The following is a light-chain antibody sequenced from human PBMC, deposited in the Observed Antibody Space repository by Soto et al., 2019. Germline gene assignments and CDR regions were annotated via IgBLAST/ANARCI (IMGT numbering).Light chain of an antibody. Sequence: QSALTQPASVSGSPGQSITISCTGTSSDVGSYNLVSWYQQHPGKAPKLMMYEGSQRPSGVSNRCSGSKSGNTASLTISGLQAEDEADYYCCSYAGSSTFVFGGGTKLTVL. V-gene: IGLV2-23*03. CDR1: SSDVGSYNL. CDR3: CSYAGSSTFV. CDR2: EGS. J-gene: IGLJ2*01.